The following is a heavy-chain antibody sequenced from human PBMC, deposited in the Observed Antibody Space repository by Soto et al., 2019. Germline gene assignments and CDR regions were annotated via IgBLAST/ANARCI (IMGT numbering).Heavy chain of an antibody. CDR2: ISAYNGNT. J-gene: IGHJ4*02. Sequence: ASVKVSCKASGGTFSSYAISWVRQAPGQGLEWMGWISAYNGNTNYAQKLQGRVTMTTDTSTSTAYMELRSLRSDDTAVYYCARDHTGELLWFGELYFDYWGQGALVTVSS. CDR3: ARDHTGELLWFGELYFDY. CDR1: GGTFSSYA. V-gene: IGHV1-18*01. D-gene: IGHD3-10*01.